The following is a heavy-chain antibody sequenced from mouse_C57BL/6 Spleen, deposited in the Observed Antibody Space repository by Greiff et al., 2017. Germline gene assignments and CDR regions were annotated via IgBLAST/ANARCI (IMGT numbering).Heavy chain of an antibody. V-gene: IGHV1-69*01. J-gene: IGHJ3*01. CDR3: ARRWDGAWFAY. Sequence: QVQLQQPGAELVMPGASVKLSCKASGYTFTSYWMHWVKQRPGQGLEWIGEIDPSDSYTNYNQKFKGKSTLTVDKSSSTAYMQLSSLTSEDSAVSYCARRWDGAWFAYWGQGTLVTVSA. D-gene: IGHD4-1*01. CDR1: GYTFTSYW. CDR2: IDPSDSYT.